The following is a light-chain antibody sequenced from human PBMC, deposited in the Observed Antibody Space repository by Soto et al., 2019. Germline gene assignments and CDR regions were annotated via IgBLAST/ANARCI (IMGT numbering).Light chain of an antibody. CDR1: QSISRY. CDR3: QQSYSSPFT. J-gene: IGKJ3*01. V-gene: IGKV1-39*01. CDR2: AAF. Sequence: DIPMTQSPSSLSASVGDRVTISCRASQSISRYLNWYQQKPGKAPKLLIYAAFSLQSGVPSRFSGSGSGTDFTLTISSLQPEDFATYYCQQSYSSPFTFGPGTKVDIK.